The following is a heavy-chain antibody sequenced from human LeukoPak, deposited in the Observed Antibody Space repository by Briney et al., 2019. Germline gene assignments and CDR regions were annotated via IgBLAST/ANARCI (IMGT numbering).Heavy chain of an antibody. V-gene: IGHV3-66*01. J-gene: IGHJ4*02. Sequence: GGSLRFSCAASGFPVSTNYMAWVRQAPGKGLEWVSVMYSGGSTYYADSVKGRFTLSRDNSKNTLYLQMNSLRAEDTAVYYCARELNIVTTTQYYFDYWGQGTLVTVSS. CDR2: MYSGGST. CDR1: GFPVSTNY. CDR3: ARELNIVTTTQYYFDY. D-gene: IGHD5-12*01.